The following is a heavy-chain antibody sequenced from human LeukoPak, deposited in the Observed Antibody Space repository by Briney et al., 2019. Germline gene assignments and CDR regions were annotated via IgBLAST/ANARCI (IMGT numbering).Heavy chain of an antibody. Sequence: KPGGSQRLSCTASGFTFSDFHMSWLRQAPGKGLEWVSHISGSGYAIHHPGSVKGRFTISRDNAKISLYLQMNSLRVEDSAVYYCARLSGTYSRGGDHWGQGTQVTVSS. J-gene: IGHJ4*02. CDR2: ISGSGYAI. V-gene: IGHV3-11*01. CDR3: ARLSGTYSRGGDH. D-gene: IGHD1-26*01. CDR1: GFTFSDFH.